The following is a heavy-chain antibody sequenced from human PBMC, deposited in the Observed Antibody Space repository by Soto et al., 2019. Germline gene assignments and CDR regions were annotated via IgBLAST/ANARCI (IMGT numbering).Heavy chain of an antibody. V-gene: IGHV3-48*03. CDR2: IDSGGSTI. CDR1: GFTLSNYE. CDR3: AREPYVDPAMDFDC. D-gene: IGHD5-18*01. Sequence: EVQLVESGGGLVKPGGSLRLSCAASGFTLSNYEMNWVRQAPGKGLEWVSYIDSGGSTIYYADSVRGRFTVSRDNAKNSLYLQLNSLRAEDTPIYYCAREPYVDPAMDFDCWGQGTLVTVSS. J-gene: IGHJ4*02.